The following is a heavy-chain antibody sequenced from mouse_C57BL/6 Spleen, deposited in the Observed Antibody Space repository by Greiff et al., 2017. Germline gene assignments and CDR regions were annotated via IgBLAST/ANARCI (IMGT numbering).Heavy chain of an antibody. V-gene: IGHV14-4*01. CDR3: APANRAWFAY. D-gene: IGHD6-1*01. J-gene: IGHJ3*01. CDR1: GFTINDDY. Sequence: VQLQQSGAELVRPGASVKLSCTASGFTINDDYMHWVKQRPEQGLEWIGWIDPENGDTEYASKFQGKATITADTSSNTAYLQLSSLTSEDTAVYYCAPANRAWFAYWGQGTLVTVSA. CDR2: IDPENGDT.